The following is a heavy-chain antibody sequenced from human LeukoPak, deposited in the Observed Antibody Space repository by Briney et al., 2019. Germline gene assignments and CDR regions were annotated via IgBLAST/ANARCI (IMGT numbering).Heavy chain of an antibody. Sequence: SETLSLTCAVSGGSISSGGYSWSWIRQPPGKGLEWIGYIYHSGSTYYNLSLKSRVTISVDRSKSQFSLKLSSVTAADTAVYYCARVKYDYVWGSYRENYYFDYWGQGTLVTVSS. CDR3: ARVKYDYVWGSYRENYYFDY. D-gene: IGHD3-16*02. J-gene: IGHJ4*02. CDR1: GGSISSGGYS. V-gene: IGHV4-30-2*01. CDR2: IYHSGST.